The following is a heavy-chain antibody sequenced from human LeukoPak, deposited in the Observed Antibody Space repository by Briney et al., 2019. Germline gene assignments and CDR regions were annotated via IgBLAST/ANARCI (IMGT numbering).Heavy chain of an antibody. CDR2: IKQDGSEK. V-gene: IGHV3-7*01. CDR1: GFSFSSYW. Sequence: PGGSLRLSCAASGFSFSSYWMSWVRQAPGKGLEWVANIKQDGSEKYYVDSVKGRFTISRDNAKNSLYLQMNSLRTEDTAVYYCANGRRTFDYWGQGTLVTVSS. J-gene: IGHJ4*02. CDR3: ANGRRTFDY.